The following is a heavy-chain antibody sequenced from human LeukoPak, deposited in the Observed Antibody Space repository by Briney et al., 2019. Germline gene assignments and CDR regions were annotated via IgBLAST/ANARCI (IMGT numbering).Heavy chain of an antibody. CDR2: LSPSGADT. CDR1: GFTFTNYA. Sequence: GGSLRLSCAASGFTFTNYAMNWVRQAPGKGLEWVSTLSPSGADTYYADSVKGRFTISRDISKYTLYLQMNSLRAEDTAVYYCARRAYNWGAFDIWGQGTMVTVSS. CDR3: ARRAYNWGAFDI. V-gene: IGHV3-23*01. D-gene: IGHD5-24*01. J-gene: IGHJ3*02.